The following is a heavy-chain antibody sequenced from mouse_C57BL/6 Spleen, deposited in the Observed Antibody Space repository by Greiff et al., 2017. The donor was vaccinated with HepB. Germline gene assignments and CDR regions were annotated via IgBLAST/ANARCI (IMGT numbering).Heavy chain of an antibody. V-gene: IGHV5-6*01. Sequence: EVKLQESGGDLVKPGGSLKLSCAASGFTFSSYGMSWVRQTPDKRLEWVATISSGGSYTYYPDSVKGRFTISRDNAKNTLYLQMSSLKSEDTAMYYCARQGTYDYLDYWGQGTTLTVSS. D-gene: IGHD2-3*01. CDR1: GFTFSSYG. CDR3: ARQGTYDYLDY. J-gene: IGHJ2*01. CDR2: ISSGGSYT.